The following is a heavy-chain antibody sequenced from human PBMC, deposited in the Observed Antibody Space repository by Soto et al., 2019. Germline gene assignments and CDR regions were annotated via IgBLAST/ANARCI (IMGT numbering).Heavy chain of an antibody. J-gene: IGHJ4*02. V-gene: IGHV3-30*18. CDR2: ISYDGSNK. CDR3: AKMLFWSGYYFDY. Sequence: GGSLRLSCAASGFTFSSYGMHWVRQAPGKRLEWVAVISYDGSNKYYADSVKGRFTISRDNSKNTLYLQMNSLRAEDTAVYYCAKMLFWSGYYFDYWGQGTLVTVSS. D-gene: IGHD3-3*01. CDR1: GFTFSSYG.